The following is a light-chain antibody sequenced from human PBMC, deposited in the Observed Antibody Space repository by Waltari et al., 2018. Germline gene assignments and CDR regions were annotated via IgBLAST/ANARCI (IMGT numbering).Light chain of an antibody. V-gene: IGKV4-1*01. CDR1: QNLLYTSNNTNS. Sequence: DIVMTQSPDSLAVSLGERATLNCKSSQNLLYTSNNTNSLAWYQQKPGQPPKLLMYWASTRQSGVPDRFGGSGSGTDFTLTISSLQAEDVALYYCQQYYSIPWTFGQGTKVEIK. CDR2: WAS. J-gene: IGKJ1*01. CDR3: QQYYSIPWT.